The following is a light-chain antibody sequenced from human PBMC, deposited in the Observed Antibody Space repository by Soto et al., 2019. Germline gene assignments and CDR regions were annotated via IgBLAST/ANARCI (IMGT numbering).Light chain of an antibody. CDR1: QTVSSN. V-gene: IGKV3-15*01. J-gene: IGKJ2*01. CDR2: GAS. Sequence: EIVMTQSPATLSVSPGEGATLSCRASQTVSSNLAWYQQKPGQAPRLLIHGASTRATGVPARFSGSGSGTEFTLTITSLQFEDFAVYYCQQYHNWPPQYTFGQGTKLQIK. CDR3: QQYHNWPPQYT.